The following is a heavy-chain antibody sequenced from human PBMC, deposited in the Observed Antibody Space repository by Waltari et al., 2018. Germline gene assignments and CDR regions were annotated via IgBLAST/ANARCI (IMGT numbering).Heavy chain of an antibody. Sequence: QLQLQESGPGLVKSSETLSLTCDVSGYAINSGFYWGWLRQPPGRGLEWVATIYHDGTTFYNPSLTGRVTTSMDTSKNQFSLKMKSVTAADTAVYYCTRQVLGYCTSAACRRLESWGQGTLVTVSS. V-gene: IGHV4-38-2*01. D-gene: IGHD2-2*03. CDR1: GYAINSGFY. CDR3: TRQVLGYCTSAACRRLES. J-gene: IGHJ4*02. CDR2: IYHDGTT.